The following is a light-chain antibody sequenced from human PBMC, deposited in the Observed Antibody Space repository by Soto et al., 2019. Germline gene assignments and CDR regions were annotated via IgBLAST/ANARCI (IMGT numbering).Light chain of an antibody. J-gene: IGLJ2*01. CDR3: QTWGTGIVV. CDR1: SGHSSYA. Sequence: QLVLTQSPSASASLGASVKLTCTLSSGHSSYAIAWHQQQPEKGPRYLMKLNSDGSHSKGDCIPDRFSGSSSGAERYLTISSLQSEDEADYYCQTWGTGIVVFGGGTKLTVL. V-gene: IGLV4-69*01. CDR2: LNSDGSH.